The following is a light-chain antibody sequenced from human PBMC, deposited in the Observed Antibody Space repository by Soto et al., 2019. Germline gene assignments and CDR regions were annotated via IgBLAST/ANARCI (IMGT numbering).Light chain of an antibody. CDR2: EVR. CDR3: CSYTSSSIRV. Sequence: QSVLTQPASVSVSPGQSITSSCTGTSSDVGGYNHVSWYQQHPGKAPKLIIYEVRNRPSGVSNRLSGSKSGNTASLTISGLQADDEADYYCCSYTSSSIRVFGGGTKVTVL. V-gene: IGLV2-14*01. J-gene: IGLJ3*02. CDR1: SSDVGGYNH.